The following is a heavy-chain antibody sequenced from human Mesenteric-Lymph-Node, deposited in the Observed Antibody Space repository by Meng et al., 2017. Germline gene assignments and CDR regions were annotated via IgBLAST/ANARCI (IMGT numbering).Heavy chain of an antibody. V-gene: IGHV3-21*04. CDR1: GFTFSSYS. CDR2: ISSSSSYI. CDR3: ARDLELLWLGGLLENGVDY. J-gene: IGHJ4*02. Sequence: GRSLRLSCAASGFTFSSYSMNWVRQAPGKGLEGVSSISSSSSYIYYSDSVKGRFTISRDNAKNSLYLQMNSLRVEDTAVYYFARDLELLWLGGLLENGVDYWGQGTLVTVSS. D-gene: IGHD3-10*01.